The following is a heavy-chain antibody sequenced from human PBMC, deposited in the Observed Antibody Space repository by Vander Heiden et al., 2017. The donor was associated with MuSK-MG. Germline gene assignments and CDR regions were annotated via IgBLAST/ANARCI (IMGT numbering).Heavy chain of an antibody. V-gene: IGHV4-59*01. Sequence: QVQLQESGPGLVKPSETLSLTCTVSGGSISSYYWSWIRQPPGKGLEWIGYIYYSGSTNYNPSLKSRVTISVDTSKNQCSLKLSSVTAADTAVYYCARGPDYDILTGRYYYGMDVWGQGTTGTVAS. CDR2: IYYSGST. J-gene: IGHJ6*02. CDR3: ARGPDYDILTGRYYYGMDV. D-gene: IGHD3-9*01. CDR1: GGSISSYY.